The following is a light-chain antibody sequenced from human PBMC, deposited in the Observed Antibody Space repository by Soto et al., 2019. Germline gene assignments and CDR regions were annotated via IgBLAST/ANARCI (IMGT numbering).Light chain of an antibody. Sequence: DIVMTQSPDSLAVSLGERATINCKSSRSVLYSSNNKNYLAWYQQKPGQPPKLLIYWASTRESGVPDRFSGSGSGTAFTLTINSLQVEDVAVYYCQQYYNTPFTFGPGTKVDI. CDR2: WAS. CDR1: RSVLYSSNNKNY. J-gene: IGKJ3*01. CDR3: QQYYNTPFT. V-gene: IGKV4-1*01.